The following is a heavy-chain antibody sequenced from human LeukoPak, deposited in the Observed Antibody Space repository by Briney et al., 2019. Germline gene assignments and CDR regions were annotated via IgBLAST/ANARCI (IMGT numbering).Heavy chain of an antibody. CDR3: ARGYVDIAMEGAFDI. J-gene: IGHJ3*02. CDR1: GGSISSGGYY. CDR2: IYYSGST. V-gene: IGHV4-31*03. Sequence: SQTLSLTCTVSGGSISSGGYYWSWIRQHPGKGLEWIGYIYYSGSTYYNPSLKSRVTISVDTSKNQFSLKLSSVTAADTAVYYCARGYVDIAMEGAFDIWGQGTMVTVSS. D-gene: IGHD5-18*01.